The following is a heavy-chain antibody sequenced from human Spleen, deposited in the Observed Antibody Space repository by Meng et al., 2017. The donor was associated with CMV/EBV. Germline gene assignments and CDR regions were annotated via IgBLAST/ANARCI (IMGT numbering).Heavy chain of an antibody. D-gene: IGHD2-2*01. J-gene: IGHJ6*02. CDR1: GGSFSGYY. CDR3: ARDNARYCSTTSCHTSFGMDV. CDR2: IYYSGST. V-gene: IGHV4-59*01. Sequence: SETLSLTCAVYGGSFSGYYWSWIRQPPGKGLEWIGYIYYSGSTNYNPTLKSRVTISVDTSKNQFSLKLRSVTAADTAVYYCARDNARYCSTTSCHTSFGMDVWGQGTTVTVSS.